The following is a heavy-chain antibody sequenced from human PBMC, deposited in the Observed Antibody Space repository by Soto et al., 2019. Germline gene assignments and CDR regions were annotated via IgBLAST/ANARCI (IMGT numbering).Heavy chain of an antibody. CDR2: IYWDDDK. V-gene: IGHV2-5*02. D-gene: IGHD3-16*01. Sequence: QITLKESGPPLVKPTQTLTLTCTFSGFSLSTSGVGVGWIRQPPGKALEWLALIYWDDDKRYSPSLKSRLTIPKDTSKNQVVLTMTNMDPVDTATYYCAHSRPSTHGGGEIDYWGQGTLVTVSS. CDR1: GFSLSTSGVG. CDR3: AHSRPSTHGGGEIDY. J-gene: IGHJ4*02.